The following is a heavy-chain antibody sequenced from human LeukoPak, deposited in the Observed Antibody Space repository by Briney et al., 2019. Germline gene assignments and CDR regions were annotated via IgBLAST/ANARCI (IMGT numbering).Heavy chain of an antibody. CDR1: GFTLRSYG. Sequence: GGSLRLSCAASGFTLRSYGMHWVRQAPGKGLEYVSAIHINGVSTHYADSVRGRFIISRDTAKNMLYLQMGSLSVDDMAVYYCARWSGAYDSWGQGALVIVSS. J-gene: IGHJ4*02. CDR2: IHINGVST. CDR3: ARWSGAYDS. V-gene: IGHV3-64*02. D-gene: IGHD2-21*01.